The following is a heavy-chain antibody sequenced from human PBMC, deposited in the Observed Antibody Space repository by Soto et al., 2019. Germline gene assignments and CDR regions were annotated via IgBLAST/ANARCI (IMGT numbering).Heavy chain of an antibody. J-gene: IGHJ6*02. CDR3: AKDRLDSYYYGMDV. Sequence: GGSLRLSCAASGFTFSSYGMHWVRQAPGKGLEWVAVISYDGSNKYYADSVKGRFTISRDNSKNTLYLQMNSLRAEDTAVYYCAKDRLDSYYYGMDVWGQGTTVTVSS. CDR1: GFTFSSYG. D-gene: IGHD3-22*01. CDR2: ISYDGSNK. V-gene: IGHV3-30*18.